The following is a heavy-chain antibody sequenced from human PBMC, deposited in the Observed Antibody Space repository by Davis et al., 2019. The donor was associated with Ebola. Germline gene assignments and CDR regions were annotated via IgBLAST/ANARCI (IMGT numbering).Heavy chain of an antibody. CDR2: IYWDDDK. CDR3: AHKAYGSLSNWFGP. J-gene: IGHJ5*02. Sequence: TLSLTCTVSGGSINNYFWSWIRQPPGKALEWLALIYWDDDKRYSPSLRSRLTITKVTSKNQVVLSMTNMDPVDTAAYYCAHKAYGSLSNWFGPWGQGTLVTVSS. D-gene: IGHD4-17*01. CDR1: GGSINNYF. V-gene: IGHV2-5*08.